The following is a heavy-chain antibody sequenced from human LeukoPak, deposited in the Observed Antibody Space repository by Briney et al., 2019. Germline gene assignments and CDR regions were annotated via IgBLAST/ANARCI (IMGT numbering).Heavy chain of an antibody. J-gene: IGHJ5*01. Sequence: SETLSLTCTVSGGSISSSTYYWGWIRQPPGRGLEWIGTIYYRGSTYYNPSLKSRVTISVDTSNNQFSLRLSSVTAADTAVYYCAILGTGSSWGHGTLVTVSS. V-gene: IGHV4-39*01. CDR2: IYYRGST. CDR1: GGSISSSTYY. CDR3: AILGTGSS. D-gene: IGHD3-10*01.